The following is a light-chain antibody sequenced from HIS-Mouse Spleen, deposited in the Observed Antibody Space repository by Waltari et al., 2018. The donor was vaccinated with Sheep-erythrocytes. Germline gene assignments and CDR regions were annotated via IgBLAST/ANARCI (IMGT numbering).Light chain of an antibody. CDR2: LGS. V-gene: IGKV2-28*01. Sequence: DIVMTQSPLSLPVTPGEPASISCRSSQSLLHSNGYNYLDWYLQKPGQSPQPLIYLGSNRDSGVPDRFSGSGSGTDFTLKISRVEAEDVGVYYCMQALQTPLTFGGGTKVEIK. J-gene: IGKJ4*01. CDR1: QSLLHSNGYNY. CDR3: MQALQTPLT.